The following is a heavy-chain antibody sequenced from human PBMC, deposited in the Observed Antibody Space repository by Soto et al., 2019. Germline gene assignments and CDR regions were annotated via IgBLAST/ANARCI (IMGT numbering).Heavy chain of an antibody. D-gene: IGHD3-10*01. CDR3: TTEGIWSGELLEFPHDAFDI. CDR2: IKSKTDGGTT. CDR1: GFTFSNAW. J-gene: IGHJ3*02. V-gene: IGHV3-15*01. Sequence: GSLRLSCAASGFTFSNAWMIWVRQAPGKGLEWVGRIKSKTDGGTTDYAAPVKGRFTISRDDSKNTLYLQMNSLKTEDTAVYYCTTEGIWSGELLEFPHDAFDIWGQGTMVTVSS.